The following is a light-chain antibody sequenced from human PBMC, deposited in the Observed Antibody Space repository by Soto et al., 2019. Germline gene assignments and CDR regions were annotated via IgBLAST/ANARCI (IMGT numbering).Light chain of an antibody. CDR3: HSYDSSLSGWV. Sequence: QSVLTQPPSVSGAPGQRVTISCTGSSSNIGACYDVHWYQQLPGTAPKFLIYGNSNRPSGVPDRFSGSKSGTSASLAITGLQAEDEADYYCHSYDSSLSGWVFGGGTKLTVL. J-gene: IGLJ3*02. CDR1: SSNIGACYD. V-gene: IGLV1-40*01. CDR2: GNS.